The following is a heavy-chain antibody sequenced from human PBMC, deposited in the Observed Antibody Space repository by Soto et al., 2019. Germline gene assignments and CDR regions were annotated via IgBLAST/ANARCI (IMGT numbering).Heavy chain of an antibody. CDR2: IYPGDSDT. Sequence: PGESLKISCKGSRYSFTSYWIGWVRQMPGKGLEWMGIIYPGDSDTRYGPSFQGQVTISADKSISTAYLQWSSLKASDTAMYYWARSEFSLNYYCYGMDVWGQGTTVTVSS. CDR3: ARSEFSLNYYCYGMDV. CDR1: RYSFTSYW. J-gene: IGHJ6*02. V-gene: IGHV5-51*01. D-gene: IGHD3-3*01.